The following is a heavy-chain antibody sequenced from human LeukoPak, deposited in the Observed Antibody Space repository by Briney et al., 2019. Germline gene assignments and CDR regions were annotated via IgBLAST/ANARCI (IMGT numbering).Heavy chain of an antibody. Sequence: SVKVSCKASGFTFTSSAVQWVRQARGQRLEWIGWIVVGSGNTNYAQKFQERVTITRDMSTSTAYMELSSLRSEDTAVYYCAADSGTARPPEYYYYYYMDVWGKGTTVTVSS. J-gene: IGHJ6*03. D-gene: IGHD6-6*01. CDR2: IVVGSGNT. V-gene: IGHV1-58*01. CDR1: GFTFTSSA. CDR3: AADSGTARPPEYYYYYYMDV.